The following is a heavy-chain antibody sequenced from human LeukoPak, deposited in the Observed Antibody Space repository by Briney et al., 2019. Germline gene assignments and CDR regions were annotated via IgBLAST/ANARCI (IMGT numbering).Heavy chain of an antibody. CDR3: ARPYCSSTSCYWNDAFDV. J-gene: IGHJ3*01. D-gene: IGHD2-2*01. CDR1: GGSISSYY. Sequence: PSETLSLTCTVSGGSISSYYWSWIRQPAGKGLEWIGRIYTSGSTNYNPSLKSRVTISVDTSKNQFSLKLSSVTAADTAVYYCARPYCSSTSCYWNDAFDVWGQGTMVTVSS. CDR2: IYTSGST. V-gene: IGHV4-4*07.